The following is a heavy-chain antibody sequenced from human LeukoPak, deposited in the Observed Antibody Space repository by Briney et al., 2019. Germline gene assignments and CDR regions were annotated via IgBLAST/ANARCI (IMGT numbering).Heavy chain of an antibody. J-gene: IGHJ4*02. CDR2: IIPIFGTA. CDR1: GGTFSSYA. D-gene: IGHD6-13*01. V-gene: IGHV1-69*01. CDR3: AREVSSWGYFDY. Sequence: ASVKVSCKASGGTFSSYAISWVRQAPGQGLEWMGGIIPIFGTANYAQKFQGRVTITAGESTSTAYMELSSLRSEDTAVYYCAREVSSWGYFDYWGQGTLVTVSS.